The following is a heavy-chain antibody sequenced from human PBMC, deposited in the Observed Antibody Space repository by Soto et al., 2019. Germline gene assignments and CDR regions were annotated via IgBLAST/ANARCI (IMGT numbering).Heavy chain of an antibody. D-gene: IGHD1-7*01. Sequence: GGSLRLSCAASGFTFSSYSMNWVRQAPGEGLEWVSSISSSSSYIYYADSVKGRFTISRENAKNSLYLQMNSLRAEDTAVYYCARADWNYANAFDIWGQGTMVTVSS. V-gene: IGHV3-21*01. CDR2: ISSSSSYI. J-gene: IGHJ3*02. CDR3: ARADWNYANAFDI. CDR1: GFTFSSYS.